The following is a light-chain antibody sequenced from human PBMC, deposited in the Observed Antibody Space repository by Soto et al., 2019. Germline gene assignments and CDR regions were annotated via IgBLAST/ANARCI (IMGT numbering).Light chain of an antibody. V-gene: IGKV1-5*01. CDR2: AAS. CDR3: QQYNSYPYT. Sequence: DIQMTQSPSSLSASTGDRVTITCRASQSISSWLAWYQQKPGKAPKLLIYAASSLESGVPSRFSGSGSGTEFTLTISSLQPDDFATYYCQQYNSYPYTFGQGTRLEIK. CDR1: QSISSW. J-gene: IGKJ5*01.